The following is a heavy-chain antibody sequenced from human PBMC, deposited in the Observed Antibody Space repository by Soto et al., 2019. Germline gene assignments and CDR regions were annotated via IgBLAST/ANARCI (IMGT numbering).Heavy chain of an antibody. J-gene: IGHJ3*02. CDR1: GFTFSSYA. CDR3: AKDRIPGYSSGPLDAFDI. Sequence: GGSLRLSCAASGFTFSSYAMSWVRQAPGKGLEWVSAISGSGGSTYYADSVKGRFTISRDNSKNTLYLQMNSLRAEDTAVYYCAKDRIPGYSSGPLDAFDIWAQGTMVTVSS. D-gene: IGHD6-19*01. CDR2: ISGSGGST. V-gene: IGHV3-23*01.